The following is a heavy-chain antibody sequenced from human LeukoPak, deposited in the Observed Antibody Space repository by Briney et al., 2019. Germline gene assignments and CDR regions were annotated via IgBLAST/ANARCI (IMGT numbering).Heavy chain of an antibody. J-gene: IGHJ5*02. CDR3: ASAVLSVPLRRIPNWFDP. D-gene: IGHD2/OR15-2a*01. V-gene: IGHV4-39*01. Sequence: PSETLSLTCTVSGGSISSSSYYWGWIRLPPWKGLEWIGSIYYSGSTYYNPSLKSRVTISVDTSKNQFSLKLSSVTAADTAVYYCASAVLSVPLRRIPNWFDPWGQGTLVTVSS. CDR1: GGSISSSSYY. CDR2: IYYSGST.